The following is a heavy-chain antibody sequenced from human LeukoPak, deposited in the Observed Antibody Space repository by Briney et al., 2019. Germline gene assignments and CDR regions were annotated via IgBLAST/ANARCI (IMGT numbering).Heavy chain of an antibody. V-gene: IGHV3-7*01. CDR3: AGDAFSRISVFGVVSDAFDI. CDR2: IKQDGSEK. J-gene: IGHJ3*02. Sequence: GGSLRLSCAASGFTFGSYWMSWVRQAPGKGPEWVANIKQDGSEKYYVDSVKGRFTISGDNAKNSLYLQMNSLRAEDTAVYYCAGDAFSRISVFGVVSDAFDIWGQGTMVTVSS. CDR1: GFTFGSYW. D-gene: IGHD3-3*01.